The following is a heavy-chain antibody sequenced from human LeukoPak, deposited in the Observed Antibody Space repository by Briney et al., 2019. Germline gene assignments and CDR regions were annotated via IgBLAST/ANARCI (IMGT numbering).Heavy chain of an antibody. D-gene: IGHD3-22*01. Sequence: GGSLRLSCAASGFTFSSYAMSWVRQAPGKGLEWVSAISGSGGSTYYADSVKGRFTISRDNSKNTLYLQMNSLRAEDTAVYYCASDSSGYYIAFDIWGQGTMVTVSS. J-gene: IGHJ3*02. CDR1: GFTFSSYA. V-gene: IGHV3-23*01. CDR3: ASDSSGYYIAFDI. CDR2: ISGSGGST.